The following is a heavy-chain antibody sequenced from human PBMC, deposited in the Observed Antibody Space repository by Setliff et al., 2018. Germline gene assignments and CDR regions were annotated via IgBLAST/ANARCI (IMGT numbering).Heavy chain of an antibody. CDR1: GGSISSYY. J-gene: IGHJ3*02. CDR2: MYISGIT. V-gene: IGHV4-4*08. CDR3: VKIKAGGGSFDI. D-gene: IGHD3-16*01. Sequence: SETLSLTCTASGGSISSYYWSWMRQPPGKGLEWIGYMYISGITNSNPSLKSRVTMSLDTSRNQFSLKLSSVTAADTAVYYCVKIKAGGGSFDIWGQGTMVTVSS.